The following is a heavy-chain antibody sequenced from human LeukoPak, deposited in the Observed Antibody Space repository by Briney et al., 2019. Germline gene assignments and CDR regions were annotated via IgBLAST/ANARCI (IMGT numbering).Heavy chain of an antibody. CDR3: XXLXGTXIVDY. D-gene: IGHD3-22*01. CDR2: IYYSGST. J-gene: IGHJ4*02. CDR1: GGSISSYY. Sequence: PSETLSLTYTVSGGSISSYYWSWIRQPPGKGLEWIGYIYYSGSTNYNPSLKSRVTISVDTSKNQFSLKLSSVTAADTAVYYCXXLXGTXIVDYWGQGTLVTVSS. V-gene: IGHV4-59*01.